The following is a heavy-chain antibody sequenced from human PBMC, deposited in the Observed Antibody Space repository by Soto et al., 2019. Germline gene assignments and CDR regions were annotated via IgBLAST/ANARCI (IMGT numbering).Heavy chain of an antibody. CDR3: ATGGSGAPYYFDY. CDR2: IYPEDSDI. D-gene: IGHD3-16*01. Sequence: EVQLVQSGAEVKKPGKSLKISCKGSGYSFRSYWIGWVRQMPGKGLEWMGIIYPEDSDIRYSPSFQGQVTISTDKSISTAYLQWSSLKASDTAMYFCATGGSGAPYYFDYWGQGTLVTVSS. V-gene: IGHV5-51*03. J-gene: IGHJ4*02. CDR1: GYSFRSYW.